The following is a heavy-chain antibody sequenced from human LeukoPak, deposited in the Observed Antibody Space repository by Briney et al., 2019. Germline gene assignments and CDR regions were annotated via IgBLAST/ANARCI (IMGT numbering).Heavy chain of an antibody. CDR2: IYYSGST. J-gene: IGHJ4*02. CDR1: GGSISSYY. D-gene: IGHD6-19*01. V-gene: IGHV4-59*01. Sequence: SETLSLTCTVSGGSISSYYWRWIRQPPGKGLEWIGYIYYSGSTNYNPSLKSRVTISVDTSKNQFSLKLSSVTAADTAVYYCARAQWLVSYFDYWGQGPLVTVSS. CDR3: ARAQWLVSYFDY.